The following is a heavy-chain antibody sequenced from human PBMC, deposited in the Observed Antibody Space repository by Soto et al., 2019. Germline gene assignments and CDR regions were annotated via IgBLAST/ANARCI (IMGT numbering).Heavy chain of an antibody. CDR3: ASRVAIPGTDYYYGMDV. CDR1: GFTFSNYG. V-gene: IGHV3-33*01. D-gene: IGHD6-13*01. Sequence: QVQLVESGGGVVQPGRSLRLSCAASGFTFSNYGMHWVRQAPGKGLEWVAVIWNDGSKKYYGDSVKGRITIFRDNSKNTLYLQMRSLRAEYTAVYYCASRVAIPGTDYYYGMDVWGQGTTVIVSS. J-gene: IGHJ6*02. CDR2: IWNDGSKK.